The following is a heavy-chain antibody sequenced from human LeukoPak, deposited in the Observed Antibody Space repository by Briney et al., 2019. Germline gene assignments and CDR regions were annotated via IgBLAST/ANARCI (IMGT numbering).Heavy chain of an antibody. J-gene: IGHJ4*02. D-gene: IGHD1-1*01. V-gene: IGHV4-59*01. CDR3: ARKREEFDY. Sequence: SETLSLTCTVSGGSISGYYWSWIRQPPGKGLEWIGYIYYSGSTNYNPSLKSRVTISVDTSKNQFSLKLSSVTAADTAVYYCARKREEFDYWGQGTLVTVSS. CDR1: GGSISGYY. CDR2: IYYSGST.